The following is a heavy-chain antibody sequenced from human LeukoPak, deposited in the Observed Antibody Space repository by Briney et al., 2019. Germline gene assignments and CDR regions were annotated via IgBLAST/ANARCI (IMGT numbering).Heavy chain of an antibody. D-gene: IGHD2-21*02. CDR2: ISRSGSTK. CDR3: ANRCGGDCFDAFDI. CDR1: GFTFSDYN. Sequence: GGSLRLSCAASGFTFSDYNMRWICQAPGKGLEWVSSISRSGSTKYYADSVKGRFTISRDNAKNSLFLQMNSLRAEDTAVYYCANRCGGDCFDAFDIWGQGTMVTVSS. V-gene: IGHV3-11*01. J-gene: IGHJ3*02.